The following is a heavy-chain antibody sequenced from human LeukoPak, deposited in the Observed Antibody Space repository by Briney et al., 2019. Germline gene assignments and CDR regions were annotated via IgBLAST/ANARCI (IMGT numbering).Heavy chain of an antibody. Sequence: GGSLRLSCAASGFTFSSYWMSWVRQAPGKGLEWVANIKQDGSEKYYVDSVKGRFTISRDNAKNSLYLQMNSLTAEDTAVYYCARGGGYCGGDCYGIDYWGQGALVTVSS. V-gene: IGHV3-7*01. J-gene: IGHJ4*02. D-gene: IGHD2-21*02. CDR1: GFTFSSYW. CDR2: IKQDGSEK. CDR3: ARGGGYCGGDCYGIDY.